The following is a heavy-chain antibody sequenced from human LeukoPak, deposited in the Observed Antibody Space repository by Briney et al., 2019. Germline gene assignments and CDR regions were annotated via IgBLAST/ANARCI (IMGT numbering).Heavy chain of an antibody. CDR1: GFTFSSYA. Sequence: PGGSLRLSCAASGFTFSSYAMHWVRQAPGKGLEWVAVISYDGSNKYYADSVKGRFTISRDNSKNTLYLQMNSLRAEDTAVYYCARAPYSSSWGYYFDYWGQGTLVTVSS. D-gene: IGHD6-13*01. CDR3: ARAPYSSSWGYYFDY. CDR2: ISYDGSNK. J-gene: IGHJ4*02. V-gene: IGHV3-30-3*01.